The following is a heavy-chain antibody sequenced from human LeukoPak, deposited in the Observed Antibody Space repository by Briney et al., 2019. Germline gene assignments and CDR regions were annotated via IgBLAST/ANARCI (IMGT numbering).Heavy chain of an antibody. CDR3: AAKPAGGGWYYFDY. V-gene: IGHV1-24*01. D-gene: IGHD2-15*01. CDR1: GYTLTELS. CDR2: FDPEDGET. J-gene: IGHJ4*02. Sequence: ASVTVSCKVSGYTLTELSMHWVRQAPGKGLEWMGGFDPEDGETIYAQKFQGRVTMTEDTSKDTAYMELSSLRSEDTAVYYCAAKPAGGGWYYFDYWGQGTLVTVSS.